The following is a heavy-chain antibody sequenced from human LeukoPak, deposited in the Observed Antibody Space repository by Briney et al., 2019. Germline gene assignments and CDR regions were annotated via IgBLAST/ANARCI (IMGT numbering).Heavy chain of an antibody. CDR1: GFIFSDYY. CDR2: ISASGSTI. Sequence: GGSLRLSCAASGFIFSDYYMSWIRQAPGKGLEWVSYISASGSTIYYADSVKGRFTISRDNAKNSLYLQMNSLRAEDTAVYYCAREEYDFWSGSYYYYYYMDVWGKGTTVTVSS. V-gene: IGHV3-11*04. CDR3: AREEYDFWSGSYYYYYYMDV. D-gene: IGHD3-3*01. J-gene: IGHJ6*03.